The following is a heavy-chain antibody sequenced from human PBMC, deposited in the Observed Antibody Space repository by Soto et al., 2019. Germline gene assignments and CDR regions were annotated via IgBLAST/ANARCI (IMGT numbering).Heavy chain of an antibody. D-gene: IGHD3-10*01. V-gene: IGHV4-34*01. CDR3: ARGSRSMVLVVVYYYYGMDV. CDR1: VVSPSSYY. J-gene: IGHJ6*02. Sequence: PAETLSLTGAAAVVSPSSYYWCWIRQPPGKGLEWMGEINHSGSTNYNPSLKSRVTISVDTSKNQFSLKLSSVTAADTAVYYCARGSRSMVLVVVYYYYGMDVWGQGAAVTVS. CDR2: INHSGST.